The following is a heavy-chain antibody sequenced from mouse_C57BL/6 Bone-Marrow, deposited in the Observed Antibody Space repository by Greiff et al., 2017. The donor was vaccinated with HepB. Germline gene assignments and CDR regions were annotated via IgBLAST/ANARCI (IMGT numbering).Heavy chain of an antibody. J-gene: IGHJ2*01. V-gene: IGHV1-55*01. D-gene: IGHD3-2*02. CDR2: IYPGSGST. CDR3: ARGAAQATSLDY. CDR1: GYTFTSYW. Sequence: QVQLQQSGAELVKPGASVKMSCKASGYTFTSYWITWVKQRPGQGLEWIGDIYPGSGSTNYNEKFKSKATLTVDTSSSTAYMQLSSLTSEDSAVYYCARGAAQATSLDYWGQGTTLTVSS.